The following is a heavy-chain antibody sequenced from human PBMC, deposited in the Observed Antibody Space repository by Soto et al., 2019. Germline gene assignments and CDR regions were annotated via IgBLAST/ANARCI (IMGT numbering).Heavy chain of an antibody. D-gene: IGHD3-16*01. CDR2: ISAYNGNT. V-gene: IGHV1-18*01. J-gene: IGHJ4*02. CDR1: GYTFTSYG. CDR3: ARSKDVIMITFGGVNSAIEIKNDY. Sequence: ASVKVSCKASGYTFTSYGISWVRQAPGQGLEWMGWISAYNGNTNYAQKLQGRVTMTTDTSTSTAYMELRSVRADDTAVYYCARSKDVIMITFGGVNSAIEIKNDYWGQGTLVTVSS.